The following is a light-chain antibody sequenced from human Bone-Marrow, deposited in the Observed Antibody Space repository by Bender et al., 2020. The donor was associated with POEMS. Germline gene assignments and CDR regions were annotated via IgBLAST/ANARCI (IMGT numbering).Light chain of an antibody. J-gene: IGLJ2*01. Sequence: QSALTQPASVSGSPGQSITISCTGTSSDVGYDNYVSWYQQYAGKAPKLMIYEVSYRASGVSNRFSASKSGNTASLTISGLQAGDEADYYCASYTTTNTRLFGGGTRLTVL. CDR1: SSDVGYDNY. CDR3: ASYTTTNTRL. V-gene: IGLV2-14*01. CDR2: EVS.